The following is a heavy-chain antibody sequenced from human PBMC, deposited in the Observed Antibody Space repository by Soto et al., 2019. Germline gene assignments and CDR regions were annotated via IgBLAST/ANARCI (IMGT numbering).Heavy chain of an antibody. CDR2: ISAYNGNT. D-gene: IGHD3-3*01. J-gene: IGHJ5*02. CDR3: SRAGVTIVGVVIIGGNWFDP. CDR1: GYTFTSYG. Sequence: GASVKVSCKASGYTFTSYGISWVRQAPGQGLEWMGWISAYNGNTNYAQKLQGRVTMTMDTSTSTAYMELSSLRSDDTAVYYCSRAGVTIVGVVIIGGNWFDPWGQGTLVTVSS. V-gene: IGHV1-18*01.